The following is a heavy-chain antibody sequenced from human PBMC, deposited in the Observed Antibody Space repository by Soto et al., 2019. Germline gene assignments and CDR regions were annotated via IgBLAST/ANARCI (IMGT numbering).Heavy chain of an antibody. D-gene: IGHD3-9*01. Sequence: EVQLLESGGGLVQPGGSLRLSCAASGFTFSSYAMSWVRQAPGKGLEWVSAISGSGGSTYYADSVKGRFTISRDNSKNTLYRQMNSLRAEDTAVYYCAKGAFIRYFDWLSVLPFDYWGQGTLVTVSS. J-gene: IGHJ4*02. CDR2: ISGSGGST. CDR1: GFTFSSYA. CDR3: AKGAFIRYFDWLSVLPFDY. V-gene: IGHV3-23*01.